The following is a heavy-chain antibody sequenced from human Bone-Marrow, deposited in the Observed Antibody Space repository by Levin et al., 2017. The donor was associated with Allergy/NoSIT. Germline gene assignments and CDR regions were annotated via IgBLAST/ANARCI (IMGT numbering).Heavy chain of an antibody. CDR3: ARPPRGAGWNGVNV. Sequence: KSSCKTSADTFSSYVLTWVRQAPGKGGEGRGERRKRGGKEEEEKKGAGRVTITAERSTSTVYIELTRLTFDDTAIYYCARPPRGAGWNGVNVWGQGTTVIVSS. D-gene: IGHD3-10*01. CDR2: RRKRGGKE. V-gene: IGHV1-69*06. J-gene: IGHJ6*02. CDR1: ADTFSSYV.